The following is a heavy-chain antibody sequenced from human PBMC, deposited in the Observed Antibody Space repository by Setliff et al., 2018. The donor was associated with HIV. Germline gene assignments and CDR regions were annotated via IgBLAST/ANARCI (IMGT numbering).Heavy chain of an antibody. CDR2: IRNDGSDK. D-gene: IGHD3-22*01. CDR1: GFTFSSFG. V-gene: IGHV3-30*02. Sequence: GGSLRLSCAASGFTFSSFGMHWVRQAPGKGLEWVSFIRNDGSDKHYVDSVKGRFTISRDNSKNTLYLQMNSLRAEDTAVYYCAKDLVYYDSSGDLDYWGQGTMVTVSS. CDR3: AKDLVYYDSSGDLDY. J-gene: IGHJ4*03.